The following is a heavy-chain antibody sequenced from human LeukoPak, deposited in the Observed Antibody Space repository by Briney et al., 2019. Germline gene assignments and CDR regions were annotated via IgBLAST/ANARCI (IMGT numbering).Heavy chain of an antibody. Sequence: PGASLRLSCASSGFTFSSYGMRWVHQAPGKVLEVVAFIRNDGSNKYYADSVKGRFTISRDNSKNTLYLQMNSLRAEDTAVYYCAKVVWSDNNWFDSWGQGSLVTVSS. CDR1: GFTFSSYG. V-gene: IGHV3-30*02. D-gene: IGHD3-3*01. J-gene: IGHJ5*01. CDR3: AKVVWSDNNWFDS. CDR2: IRNDGSNK.